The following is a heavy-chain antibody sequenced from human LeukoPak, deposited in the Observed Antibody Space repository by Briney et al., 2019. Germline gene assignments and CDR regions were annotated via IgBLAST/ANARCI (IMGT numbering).Heavy chain of an antibody. CDR2: IFYSGST. D-gene: IGHD5-18*01. CDR3: ARGMEGSMVSDY. V-gene: IGHV4-59*01. J-gene: IGHJ4*02. CDR1: GGSISSYY. Sequence: PSETLSLTCTVSGGSISSYYWGWIRQPPGKGLEWIGYIFYSGSTNYNPSLKSRVTISVDTSKNQFSLKLTSVTAADTAVYYCARGMEGSMVSDYWGQGTLVTVSS.